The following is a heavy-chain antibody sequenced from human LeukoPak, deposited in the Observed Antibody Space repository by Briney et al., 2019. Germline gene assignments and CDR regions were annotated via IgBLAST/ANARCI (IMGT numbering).Heavy chain of an antibody. V-gene: IGHV3-30*03. Sequence: GGSLRLSCAASGFTFSSYGMHWVRQAPGKGLEWVAVISYDGSNKYYADSVKGRFTISRDNSKNTLYLQMNSLRAEDTAVYYWARDTTMFWYYYYYMDVWGKGTTVTVSS. CDR3: ARDTTMFWYYYYYMDV. CDR2: ISYDGSNK. J-gene: IGHJ6*03. CDR1: GFTFSSYG. D-gene: IGHD3-10*02.